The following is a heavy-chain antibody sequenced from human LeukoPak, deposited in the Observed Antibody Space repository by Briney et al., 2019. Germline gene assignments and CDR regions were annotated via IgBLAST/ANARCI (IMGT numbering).Heavy chain of an antibody. D-gene: IGHD1-1*01. CDR1: GGTFSSYA. V-gene: IGHV1-69*13. J-gene: IGHJ6*03. Sequence: SVKVSCKASGGTFSSYAISWVRQAPGQGLEWMGGIIPIFGTPNYAQKFQGRVTITADESTSTAYMELSSLRSEDTAVYYCATPHNNSRPDYYMDVWGKGTTVTVSS. CDR3: ATPHNNSRPDYYMDV. CDR2: IIPIFGTP.